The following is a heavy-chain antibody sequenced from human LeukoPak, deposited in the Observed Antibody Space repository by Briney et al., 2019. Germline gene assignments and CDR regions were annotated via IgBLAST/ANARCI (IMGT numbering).Heavy chain of an antibody. Sequence: SETLSLTCSVSGGSISSYYWTWIRQPPGKGLEWIGRIYTSGSTNYNPSLKSRVTMSVDTSKNQFSLKLSSVTAADTAVYYCARDKCSGGSCYSHYFDYWGQGTLVTVSS. V-gene: IGHV4-4*07. J-gene: IGHJ4*02. CDR3: ARDKCSGGSCYSHYFDY. CDR1: GGSISSYY. CDR2: IYTSGST. D-gene: IGHD2-15*01.